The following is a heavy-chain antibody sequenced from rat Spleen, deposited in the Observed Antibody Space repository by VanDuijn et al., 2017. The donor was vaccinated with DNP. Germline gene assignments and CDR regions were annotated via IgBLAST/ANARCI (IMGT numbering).Heavy chain of an antibody. V-gene: IGHV2-30*01. CDR2: IWTGGST. CDR3: ARGDYDGSYYSYYFDY. D-gene: IGHD1-12*02. CDR1: GFSLTDFN. Sequence: VQLKESGPGPVQPSQTLSLTCTVSGFSLTDFNVHWVRQPSGKVLEWMGLIWTGGSTEYNSALKSRLSISRDTSKSQVFLKMNSLQTEDTATYYCARGDYDGSYYSYYFDYWGQGVMVTVSS. J-gene: IGHJ2*01.